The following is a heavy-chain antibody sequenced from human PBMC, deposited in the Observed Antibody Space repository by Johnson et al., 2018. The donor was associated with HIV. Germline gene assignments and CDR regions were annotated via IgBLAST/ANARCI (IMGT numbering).Heavy chain of an antibody. V-gene: IGHV3-64*01. J-gene: IGHJ3*02. CDR3: ARGDNYYDSSGYLVPDAFDI. Sequence: VQLVESGGGLVQPGGSLRLSCAASGFTFSNYAMHWVRQAPGKGLEYVSAISSNGGRTYYANSVKGRFTISRDNSKNTLYLQMGSLRAEDMAVYYCARGDNYYDSSGYLVPDAFDIWGQGTMVTVSS. D-gene: IGHD3-22*01. CDR2: ISSNGGRT. CDR1: GFTFSNYA.